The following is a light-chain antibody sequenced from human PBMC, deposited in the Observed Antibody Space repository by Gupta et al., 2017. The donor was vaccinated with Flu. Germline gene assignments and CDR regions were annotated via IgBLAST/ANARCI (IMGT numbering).Light chain of an antibody. J-gene: IGKJ1*01. CDR1: QTVPSAS. V-gene: IGKV3-20*01. Sequence: EIVLTQSPGPLSLSPGERATLSCRASQTVPSASLAWYQKKGGQAPKRILYGASTRATGSPDRFSGSVFGEECSDFSLIIRRVEPEDFAVYYCHQDETLPRTFGQGTEVQ. CDR2: GAS. CDR3: HQDETLPRT.